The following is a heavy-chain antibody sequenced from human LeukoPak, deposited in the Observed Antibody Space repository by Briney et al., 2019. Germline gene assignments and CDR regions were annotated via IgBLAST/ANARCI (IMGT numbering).Heavy chain of an antibody. CDR3: SRVADAGRYCYFDL. J-gene: IGHJ2*01. Sequence: ASVKASCKASGSTFTTYGFSWVRQAPGQGLEWMGWIISYNGDTNYAQNLQGRVTMTTDTSTSTAYMELRSLRSDDTAVYYCSRVADAGRYCYFDLWGRGTLLTVSS. D-gene: IGHD1-26*01. CDR1: GSTFTTYG. CDR2: IISYNGDT. V-gene: IGHV1-18*01.